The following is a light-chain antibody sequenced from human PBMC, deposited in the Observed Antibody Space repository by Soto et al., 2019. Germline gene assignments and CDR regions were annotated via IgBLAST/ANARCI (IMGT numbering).Light chain of an antibody. V-gene: IGKV1-5*03. CDR2: KAS. CDR3: QQYNDSFPYT. Sequence: DIQLTQSPSTLSASIGDRVTITCRASQSISTWLAWYQQKPGTAPKLLIYKASTLEGGVPSRFSGSRSGTEFTLTVSSLQPDDVATYYCQQYNDSFPYTLGQGTKLEIK. J-gene: IGKJ2*01. CDR1: QSISTW.